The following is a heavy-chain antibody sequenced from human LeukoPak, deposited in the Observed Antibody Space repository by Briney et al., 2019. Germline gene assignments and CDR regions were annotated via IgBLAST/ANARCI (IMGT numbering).Heavy chain of an antibody. J-gene: IGHJ4*02. V-gene: IGHV3-30*09. D-gene: IGHD5-12*01. CDR1: GFPFSNYT. CDR3: ARRGYSGYDHFDY. Sequence: GGSLRLSCAASGFPFSNYTIHWVRQAPGKGLEWVAVFSYDGNSKYYADSVKGRFAISRDNSKNTLYLQMSSLRAEDTAVYYCARRGYSGYDHFDYWGQGTLVTVSS. CDR2: FSYDGNSK.